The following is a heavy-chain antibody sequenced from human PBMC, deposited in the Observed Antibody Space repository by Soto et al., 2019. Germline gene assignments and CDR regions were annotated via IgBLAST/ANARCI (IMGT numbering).Heavy chain of an antibody. V-gene: IGHV1-8*01. J-gene: IGHJ5*02. Sequence: GASVKVSCKASGYTFTSYDINWVRQATGQGLEWMGWMNPNSGNTGYAQKFQGRVTMTTDTSTSTAYMELRSLRSDDTAAYYCARVKGSGYHNRFDPWGQGTLVTVSS. CDR3: ARVKGSGYHNRFDP. CDR1: GYTFTSYD. D-gene: IGHD3-22*01. CDR2: MNPNSGNT.